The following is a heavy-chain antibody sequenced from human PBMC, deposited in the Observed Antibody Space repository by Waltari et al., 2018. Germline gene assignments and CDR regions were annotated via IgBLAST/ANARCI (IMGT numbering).Heavy chain of an antibody. V-gene: IGHV4-34*01. D-gene: IGHD3-10*01. CDR3: ARHPGSGYTYYYYYGMDV. CDR2: LTPSGTP. J-gene: IGHJ6*02. CDR1: GGSFSGYS. Sequence: QVQLQQWGAGLLKPSETLSLTCAVSGGSFSGYSWSWIRQPPGKGLEWIGELTPSGTPTYPPSLKSRVTISVDTSKNQFSLKLSSVTAADTAVYYCARHPGSGYTYYYYYGMDVWGQGTTVTVSS.